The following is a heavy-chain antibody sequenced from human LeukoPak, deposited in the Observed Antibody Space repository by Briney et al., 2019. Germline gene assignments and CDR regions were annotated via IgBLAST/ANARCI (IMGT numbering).Heavy chain of an antibody. CDR3: ARAGGGYSSDL. D-gene: IGHD3-22*01. Sequence: GASVKVSCRASGYTFTSYYMHWGRQAPGQGLEWMGIIYPSGGGTTYAQKFQGRFAMTRDTSTSTVYMELYSLRSEDTAVYYCARAGGGYSSDLWGQGTLVIVSS. CDR1: GYTFTSYY. V-gene: IGHV1-46*01. J-gene: IGHJ4*02. CDR2: IYPSGGGT.